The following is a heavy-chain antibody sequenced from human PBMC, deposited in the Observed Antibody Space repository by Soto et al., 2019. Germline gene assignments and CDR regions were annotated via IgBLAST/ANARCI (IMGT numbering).Heavy chain of an antibody. CDR1: GFTFSSFA. V-gene: IGHV3-23*01. CDR3: AKLLYSSSIRVYDY. CDR2: ISGSGGTT. Sequence: GGSLRLSCAASGFTFSSFAMNWVRQAPGKGLEWVSVISGSGGTTYYADSVKGRFTISRDNSKNTLYLQMNSLRAEDTAVYYYAKLLYSSSIRVYDYWGQGTLVTVSS. J-gene: IGHJ4*02. D-gene: IGHD6-13*01.